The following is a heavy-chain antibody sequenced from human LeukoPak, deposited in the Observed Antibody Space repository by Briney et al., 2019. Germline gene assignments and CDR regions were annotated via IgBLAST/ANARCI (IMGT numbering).Heavy chain of an antibody. CDR3: AKSTTTVHYYYYMDV. D-gene: IGHD4-11*01. J-gene: IGHJ6*03. CDR2: ISGSGGST. CDR1: GFTFSSYA. Sequence: GGSLRLSCAASGFTFSSYAMSWVRQAPGKGPEWVSAISGSGGSTYYADSVKGRFTISRDNSKNTLYLQMNSLRAEDTAVYYCAKSTTTVHYYYYMDVWGKGTTVTVSS. V-gene: IGHV3-23*01.